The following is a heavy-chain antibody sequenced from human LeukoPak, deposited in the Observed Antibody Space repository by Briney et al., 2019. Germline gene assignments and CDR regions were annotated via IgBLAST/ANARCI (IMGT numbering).Heavy chain of an antibody. CDR3: AISPLTWFDP. CDR1: GGSISSSSYY. CDR2: IYYSGST. J-gene: IGHJ5*02. V-gene: IGHV4-39*01. Sequence: SETLSLTCTVSGGSISSSSYYWGWIRQPPGKGLEWIGSIYYSGSTYYNPSLKSRVTISVDTSKSQFSLKLSSVTAADTAVYYCAISPLTWFDPWGQGTLVTVSS.